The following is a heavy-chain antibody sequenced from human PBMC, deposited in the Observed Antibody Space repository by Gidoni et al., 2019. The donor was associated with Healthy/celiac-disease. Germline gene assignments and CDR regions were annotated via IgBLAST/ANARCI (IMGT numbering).Heavy chain of an antibody. CDR2: ISYDGSNK. CDR3: ARDRCSSTSCYYDAIDI. Sequence: VQLVESGGGVVQPGRSLRLSCAASGFTFSSDAMHWVRQAPGKGLEWVAVISYDGSNKYYADSVKGRFTISRDNSKNTLYLQMNSLRAEDTAVYYCARDRCSSTSCYYDAIDIWGQGTMVTVSS. CDR1: GFTFSSDA. J-gene: IGHJ3*02. V-gene: IGHV3-30*04. D-gene: IGHD2-2*01.